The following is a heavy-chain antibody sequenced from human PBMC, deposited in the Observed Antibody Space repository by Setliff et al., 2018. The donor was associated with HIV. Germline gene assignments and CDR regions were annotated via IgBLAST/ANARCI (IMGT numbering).Heavy chain of an antibody. Sequence: ASVKVSCKASGYTFSSFAMSWVRQAPGQGLEWVAWISGYNGHTNYAQRFQGRVTVTTDTSTSTAHMELRSLRSDDTAVYFCARVGPFEFDSSGYAEFWGQGTPVTVSS. CDR2: ISGYNGHT. J-gene: IGHJ4*02. CDR3: ARVGPFEFDSSGYAEF. V-gene: IGHV1-18*01. D-gene: IGHD3-22*01. CDR1: GYTFSSFA.